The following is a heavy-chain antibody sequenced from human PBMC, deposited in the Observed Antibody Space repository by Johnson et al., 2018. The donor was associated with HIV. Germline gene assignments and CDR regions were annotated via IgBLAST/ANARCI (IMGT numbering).Heavy chain of an antibody. D-gene: IGHD2/OR15-2a*01. V-gene: IGHV3-33*01. Sequence: QVQLVESGGGVVQPGRSLRLSCVASGFSFNDYAMHWVRQAPGKGLEWMAVIWYDGSTKYYADSVKGRFTISRDNSKNTLHLQMNSLRAEDTAVYYCASQVNRGPRVGGQGTVVSVAS. CDR2: IWYDGSTK. CDR1: GFSFNDYA. CDR3: ASQVNRGPRV. J-gene: IGHJ6*01.